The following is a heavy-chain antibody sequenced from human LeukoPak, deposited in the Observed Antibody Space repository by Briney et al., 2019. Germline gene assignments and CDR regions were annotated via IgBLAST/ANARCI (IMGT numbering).Heavy chain of an antibody. CDR1: GFTFSNYA. J-gene: IGHJ5*02. D-gene: IGHD3-16*01. Sequence: GGSLRLSCAASGFTFSNYAMKWVRQAPGKGLEWVSAIDSGGGTYYADSVKGRFTISRDNSKTTLYLQLNSLRAEDTAVYYCAKGPQGAWGPGALVTVSS. CDR2: IDSGGGT. V-gene: IGHV3-23*01. CDR3: AKGPQGA.